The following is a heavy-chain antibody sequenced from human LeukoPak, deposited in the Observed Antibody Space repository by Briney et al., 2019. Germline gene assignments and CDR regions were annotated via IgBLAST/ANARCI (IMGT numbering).Heavy chain of an antibody. Sequence: PSETLSLTCAVYGGSFSGYYWSWIRQPPGKGLKWIGEINHSGSTNYNPSLKSRVTISVDTSKNQFSLKLSSVTAADTAVYYCARSRRYCSGGSCGGSTRPFDYWGQGTLVTVSS. V-gene: IGHV4-34*01. CDR2: INHSGST. CDR3: ARSRRYCSGGSCGGSTRPFDY. D-gene: IGHD2-15*01. CDR1: GGSFSGYY. J-gene: IGHJ4*02.